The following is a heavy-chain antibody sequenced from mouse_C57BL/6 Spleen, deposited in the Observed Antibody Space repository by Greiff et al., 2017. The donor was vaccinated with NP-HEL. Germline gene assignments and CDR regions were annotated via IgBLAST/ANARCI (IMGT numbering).Heavy chain of an antibody. J-gene: IGHJ1*03. V-gene: IGHV3-6*01. CDR3: ASLGRGYFDV. CDR2: ISYDGSN. D-gene: IGHD3-1*01. Sequence: VQLKESGPGLVKPSQSLSLTCSVTGYSITSGYYWNWIRQFPGNKLEWMGYISYDGSNNYNPSLKNRISITRDTAKNQFFLKLNSVTTEDTATYYCASLGRGYFDVWGTGTTVTVSS. CDR1: GYSITSGYY.